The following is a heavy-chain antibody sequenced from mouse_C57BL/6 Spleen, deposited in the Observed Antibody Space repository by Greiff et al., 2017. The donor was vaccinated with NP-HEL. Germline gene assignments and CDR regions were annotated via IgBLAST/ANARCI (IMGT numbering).Heavy chain of an antibody. D-gene: IGHD2-5*01. CDR3: ARYSKDVYYAMDY. CDR1: GYTFTDYN. CDR2: INPNNGGT. Sequence: EVHLVESGPELVKPGASVKIPCKASGYTFTDYNMDWVKQSPGKSLEWIGDINPNNGGTIYNQKFKGKATLTVDKSSSTAYMELRSLTSEDSAVYYCARYSKDVYYAMDYWGQGTSVTVSS. J-gene: IGHJ4*01. V-gene: IGHV1-18*01.